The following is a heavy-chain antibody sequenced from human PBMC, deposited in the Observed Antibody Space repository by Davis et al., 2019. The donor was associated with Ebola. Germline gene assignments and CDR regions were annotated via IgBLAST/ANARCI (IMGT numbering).Heavy chain of an antibody. Sequence: ASVKVSCKASGYTFTSYGISWVRQAPGQGLEWMGWISAYNGNTNYAQKLQGRVTMTTDTSASTAYMELSSLRSEDTAVYYCARVSDYVWGSYRYFDYWGQGTLVTVSS. D-gene: IGHD3-16*02. CDR1: GYTFTSYG. CDR2: ISAYNGNT. J-gene: IGHJ4*02. CDR3: ARVSDYVWGSYRYFDY. V-gene: IGHV1-18*01.